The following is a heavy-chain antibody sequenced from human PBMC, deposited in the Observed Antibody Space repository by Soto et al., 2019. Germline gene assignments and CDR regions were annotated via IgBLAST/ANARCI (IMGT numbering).Heavy chain of an antibody. J-gene: IGHJ4*02. CDR2: ISGSGGST. V-gene: IGHV3-23*01. CDR1: GFTFSSYA. CDR3: AKSRGAVAGTFDY. Sequence: EVQLLESGGGLVQPGWSLRLSGAASGFTFSSYAMRWVRQAPGKGLEWVSAISGSGGSTYYADSGKGRFTISRDNSKNTLYLQMNSLRAEDTAVYYCAKSRGAVAGTFDYWGQGTLVTVSS. D-gene: IGHD6-19*01.